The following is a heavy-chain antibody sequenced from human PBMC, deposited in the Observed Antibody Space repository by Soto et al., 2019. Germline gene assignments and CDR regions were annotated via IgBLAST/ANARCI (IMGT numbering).Heavy chain of an antibody. V-gene: IGHV1-46*01. CDR3: GREPNEGYCFDY. CDR1: GYTFTNYY. CDR2: IRPSGGRT. D-gene: IGHD2-15*01. Sequence: QVHLVQSGAEVKKPGASVKVSCKASGYTFTNYYIHWVRQAPGQGLEWLGIIRPSGGRTEYAQRFQGRVPMTRDTSTSTVYVELTRLTSEDTAVYYCGREPNEGYCFDYWGQGTLVTVSS. J-gene: IGHJ4*02.